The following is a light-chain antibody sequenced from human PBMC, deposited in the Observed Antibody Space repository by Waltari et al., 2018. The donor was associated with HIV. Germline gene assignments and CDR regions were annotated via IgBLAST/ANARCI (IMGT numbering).Light chain of an antibody. CDR1: QSIRSW. V-gene: IGKV1-5*03. J-gene: IGKJ4*01. CDR2: KAS. CDR3: QQYKSYALT. Sequence: DIQMTQSPSTLSSSVGDRVTITCRASQSIRSWLDWDQQKPGKAPKLLIYKASTLENVVPSRFSGSGSGTEFTLTISSLQPDDFATYYCQQYKSYALTFGGGTKVEIK.